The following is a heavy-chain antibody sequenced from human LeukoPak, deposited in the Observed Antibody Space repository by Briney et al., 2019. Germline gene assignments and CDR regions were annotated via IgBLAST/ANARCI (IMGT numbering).Heavy chain of an antibody. Sequence: GGSLRLSCAASGFTFNSYAMSWVRQAPGKGLEWVSAISGSGASTYYADSVKGRFTISRDNSKDTLYVQMNSLRVDDTAVYYCAKGFSYYYYYGMDVWGRGTTVTV. CDR2: ISGSGAST. J-gene: IGHJ6*02. V-gene: IGHV3-23*01. D-gene: IGHD3-10*01. CDR1: GFTFNSYA. CDR3: AKGFSYYYYYGMDV.